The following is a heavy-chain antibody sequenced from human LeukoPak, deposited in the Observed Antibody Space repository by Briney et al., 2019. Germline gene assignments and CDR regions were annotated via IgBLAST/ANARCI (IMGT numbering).Heavy chain of an antibody. V-gene: IGHV2-5*02. J-gene: IGHJ4*02. CDR1: GFSLRTRGVG. Sequence: SGPTLGDPPPPPTLTCTFSGFSLRTRGVGVGWIPQPPQKALEWLALIYWDDDKRYSPSLKSRLTITKDTSKNQVVLTMTNMDPVDTATYYCAHNYGGLDYWGQGTLVTVSS. CDR3: AHNYGGLDY. D-gene: IGHD4-23*01. CDR2: IYWDDDK.